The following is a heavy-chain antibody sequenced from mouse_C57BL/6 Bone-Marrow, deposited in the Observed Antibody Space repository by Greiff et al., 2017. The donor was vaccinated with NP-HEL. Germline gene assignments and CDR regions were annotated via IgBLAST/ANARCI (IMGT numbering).Heavy chain of an antibody. Sequence: VRLQQSGPELVKPGASVKISCKASGYTFTDYYMNWVKQSHGKSLEWIGDINPNNGGTSYNQKFKGKATLTVDKSSSTAYMELRSLTSEDSAVYYCASTYYYAMDYWGQGTSVTVSS. CDR3: ASTYYYAMDY. CDR1: GYTFTDYY. V-gene: IGHV1-26*01. J-gene: IGHJ4*01. CDR2: INPNNGGT.